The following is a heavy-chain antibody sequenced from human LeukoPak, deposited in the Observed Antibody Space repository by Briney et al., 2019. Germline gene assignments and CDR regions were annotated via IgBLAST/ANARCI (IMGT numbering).Heavy chain of an antibody. CDR2: IRYDGSNK. J-gene: IGHJ4*02. Sequence: PGGSLRLSCAASGFTFSSYGMHWVRQAPGKGLEWVAFIRYDGSNKYYADSVKGRFTISRDNSKNTLYLQMNSLRAEDTAVYYRATVAGIASARTPNWGEGTRVTVSS. CDR1: GFTFSSYG. D-gene: IGHD6-13*01. V-gene: IGHV3-30*02. CDR3: ATVAGIASARTPN.